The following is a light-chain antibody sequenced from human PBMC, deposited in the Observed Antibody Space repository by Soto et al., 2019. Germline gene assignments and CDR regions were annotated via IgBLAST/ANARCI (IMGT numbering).Light chain of an antibody. J-gene: IGKJ3*01. V-gene: IGKV3-20*01. CDR1: QSVSSKY. CDR3: QQYGSSLFT. CDR2: GTS. Sequence: EIVSTQSPGTLSLSPGERATLSCRASQSVSSKYLAWHQQKPGQAPRVLIYGTSIRASGVPERFSGGGSGTDFTLTITRLEPEDFAVYYCQQYGSSLFTFGPGTKVDFK.